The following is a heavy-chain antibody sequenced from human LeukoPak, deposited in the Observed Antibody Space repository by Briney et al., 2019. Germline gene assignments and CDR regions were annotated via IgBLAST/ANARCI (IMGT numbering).Heavy chain of an antibody. CDR1: GLTVSSNC. V-gene: IGHV3-53*01. CDR2: IYSGGNT. D-gene: IGHD6-13*01. Sequence: PGGSLRLSCAASGLTVSSNCMSWVRQAPGKGLEWVSFIYSGGNTYYADSVKGRFTISRDNSKNTVHLQMNSLRAEDTAMYYCARRGMSSSPVDYWGQGTLVTVPS. J-gene: IGHJ4*02. CDR3: ARRGMSSSPVDY.